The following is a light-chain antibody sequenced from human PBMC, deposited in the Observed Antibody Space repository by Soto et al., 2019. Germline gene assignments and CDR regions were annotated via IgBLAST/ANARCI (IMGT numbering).Light chain of an antibody. CDR1: ISDVSGYNF. CDR3: SSYTSSNTYV. CDR2: DVS. V-gene: IGLV2-14*03. Sequence: QSALTQPASVSGSPRQSITISCTGTISDVSGYNFVSWYQQYPGEAPKLMIYDVSNRPSGVSNRFSGSKSGNTASLTISGLQAEDEADYYCSSYTSSNTYVFGTGTKLTVL. J-gene: IGLJ1*01.